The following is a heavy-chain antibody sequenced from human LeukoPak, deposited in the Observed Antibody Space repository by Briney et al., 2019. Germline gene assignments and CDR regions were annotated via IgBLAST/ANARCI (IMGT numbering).Heavy chain of an antibody. J-gene: IGHJ4*02. V-gene: IGHV4-4*07. CDR1: GASISSYY. D-gene: IGHD6-13*01. CDR2: FYSSGST. Sequence: SETLSLTCTVSGASISSYYWSWIRQPAGKGLEWIGRFYSSGSTNYNPSLKSRVTMSVDMSKNQFSLKLSSVTAADTAVYYCARDLDSYSSTWYPYTSGWYLDYWGQGTLVTVSS. CDR3: ARDLDSYSSTWYPYTSGWYLDY.